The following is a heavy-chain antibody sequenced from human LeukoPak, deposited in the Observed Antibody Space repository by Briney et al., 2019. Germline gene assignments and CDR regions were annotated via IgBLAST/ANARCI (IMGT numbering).Heavy chain of an antibody. J-gene: IGHJ4*02. CDR3: AKDAAAAGSFDF. V-gene: IGHV3-30*18. CDR1: GFTFSNYA. Sequence: PGGSLRLSCVASGFTFSNYAMHWVRQAPGKGLEWVAVISSGGSDKYYPDSVKGRFTVSRDNSKNTLYLQMNSLRPEDTAVYYCAKDAAAAGSFDFWGQGTLVTVSS. CDR2: ISSGGSDK. D-gene: IGHD6-13*01.